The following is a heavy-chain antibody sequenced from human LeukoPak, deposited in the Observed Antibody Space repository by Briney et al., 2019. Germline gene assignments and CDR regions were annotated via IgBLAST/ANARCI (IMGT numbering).Heavy chain of an antibody. V-gene: IGHV4-59*08. CDR2: IYYSGST. CDR3: ARRGYSYGSIYFDY. CDR1: GGSISSYY. D-gene: IGHD5-18*01. J-gene: IGHJ4*02. Sequence: SETLSLTCTVSGGSISSYYWSWIRQPPWKGLEWIGYIYYSGSTNYNPSLKSRVTISVDTSKNQFSLKLSSVTAAGTAVYYCARRGYSYGSIYFDYWGQGTLVTVSS.